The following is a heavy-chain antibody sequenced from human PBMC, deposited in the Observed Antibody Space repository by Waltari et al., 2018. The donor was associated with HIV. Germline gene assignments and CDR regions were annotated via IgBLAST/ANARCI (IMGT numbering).Heavy chain of an antibody. CDR3: ASFKLSFFDH. Sequence: QVRLVESGGALVSPGGSLRLSWAASGCSFGGYYMGWLRQAPGKGLEWIAYISDASDTTYYADSVRGRFTISRDNAKDSLFLQMNSLRAEDTAIYYCASFKLSFFDHWGQGTLVSVSS. V-gene: IGHV3-11*01. CDR1: GCSFGGYY. J-gene: IGHJ4*02. CDR2: ISDASDTT. D-gene: IGHD2-15*01.